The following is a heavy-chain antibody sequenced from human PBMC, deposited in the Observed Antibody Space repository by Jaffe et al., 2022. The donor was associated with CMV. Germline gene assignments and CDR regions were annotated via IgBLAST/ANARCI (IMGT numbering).Heavy chain of an antibody. D-gene: IGHD6-6*01. CDR2: ISSSGSTI. CDR3: ATKGIEAARPGSVDY. V-gene: IGHV3-48*03. J-gene: IGHJ4*02. Sequence: EVQLVESGGGLVQPGGSLRLSCAASGFTFSSYEMNWVRQAPGKGLEWVSYISSSGSTIYYADSVKGRFTISRDNAKNSLYLQMNSLRAEDTAVYYCATKGIEAARPGSVDYWGQGTLVTVSS. CDR1: GFTFSSYE.